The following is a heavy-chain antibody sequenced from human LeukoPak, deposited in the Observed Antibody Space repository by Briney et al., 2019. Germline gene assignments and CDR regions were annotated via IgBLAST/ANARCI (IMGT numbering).Heavy chain of an antibody. J-gene: IGHJ4*02. D-gene: IGHD5-18*01. Sequence: PSETLSLTCTVSGVSISSGNYYWNWIRQPAGAGLEWIGRIYSCGSTNYNPSLKSPVTISVDTSKNQFSLKLNSVTAADTAVYYCARGTYGYVYWGQGTLVTVSS. CDR2: IYSCGST. V-gene: IGHV4-61*02. CDR3: ARGTYGYVY. CDR1: GVSISSGNYY.